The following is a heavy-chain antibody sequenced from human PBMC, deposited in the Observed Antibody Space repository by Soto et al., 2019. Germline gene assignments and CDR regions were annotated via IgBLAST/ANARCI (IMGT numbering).Heavy chain of an antibody. D-gene: IGHD2-8*02. Sequence: EVQLEQSGGGLVQPGGSLRLSCVASRITFIGYWMSWVRQAPGGGLEWVATIRQGGGQMYYVDSVKGRFTISRDIAKNALSLQMNSLTVEGPALYYCSTTGGYWGQGILVTVSS. J-gene: IGHJ4*02. CDR2: IRQGGGQM. CDR3: STTGGY. CDR1: RITFIGYW. V-gene: IGHV3-7*05.